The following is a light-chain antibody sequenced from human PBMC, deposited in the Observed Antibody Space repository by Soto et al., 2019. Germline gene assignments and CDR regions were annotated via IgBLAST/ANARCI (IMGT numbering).Light chain of an antibody. Sequence: EIVLTQSPGTLSLSPGERATLSCRASQSVSSSYLAWYQQKPGQAPRLLIYGASSRATGIPDRFSGSGSGTDFTLTISSLQPEDVATYYCQKYSSVPWTFGQGTKVEIK. J-gene: IGKJ1*01. CDR3: QKYSSVPWT. CDR1: QSVSSSY. V-gene: IGKV3-20*01. CDR2: GAS.